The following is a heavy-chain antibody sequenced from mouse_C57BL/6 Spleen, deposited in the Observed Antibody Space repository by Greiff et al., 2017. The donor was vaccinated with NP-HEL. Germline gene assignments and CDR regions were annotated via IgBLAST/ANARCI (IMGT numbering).Heavy chain of an antibody. D-gene: IGHD1-1*01. CDR2: IYPGSGST. CDR1: GYTFTSYW. J-gene: IGHJ2*01. CDR3: ARGDYYGDYFDY. V-gene: IGHV1-55*01. Sequence: VQLQQPGAELVKPGASVKMSCKASGYTFTSYWITWVKQRPGQGLEWIGDIYPGSGSTNYTEKFKSKATLTVDTSSSTAYMQLSSLTSEDSAVYYCARGDYYGDYFDYWGQGTTLTVSS.